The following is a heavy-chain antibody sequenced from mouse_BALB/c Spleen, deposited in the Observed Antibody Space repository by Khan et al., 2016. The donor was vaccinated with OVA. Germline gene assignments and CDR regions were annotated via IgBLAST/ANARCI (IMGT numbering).Heavy chain of an antibody. Sequence: DLVKPGASVKLSCKASGYTFTSYWINWIKQRPGQGLEWIGRIAPGSGSTDYNEMFKGKATLTVDTSSSTVYIQLSSLSSEDSAVYVCARENYYGSSCNAMDYWGQGTSVTVSS. J-gene: IGHJ4*01. CDR2: IAPGSGST. V-gene: IGHV1S41*01. CDR1: GYTFTSYW. CDR3: ARENYYGSSCNAMDY. D-gene: IGHD1-1*01.